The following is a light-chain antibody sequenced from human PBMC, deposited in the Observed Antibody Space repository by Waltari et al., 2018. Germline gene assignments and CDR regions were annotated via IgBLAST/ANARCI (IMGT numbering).Light chain of an antibody. Sequence: QSVLTQPPSASGTPGQRVTISCSGSSSNIGFNTVSWYQQVPGAAPRILMYTDNQLPSGVPDRFSGSESGSSASLAISGLRPEDEADYYCAAWDDNLNGWAFGGGTKVTVL. CDR2: TDN. V-gene: IGLV1-44*01. CDR1: SSNIGFNT. J-gene: IGLJ3*02. CDR3: AAWDDNLNGWA.